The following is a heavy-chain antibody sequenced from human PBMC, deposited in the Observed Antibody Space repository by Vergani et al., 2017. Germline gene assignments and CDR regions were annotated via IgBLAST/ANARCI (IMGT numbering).Heavy chain of an antibody. V-gene: IGHV4-61*02. CDR2: IYTSGST. CDR3: AGGAGYSGYDLSP. Sequence: QVQLQESGPGLVKPSQTLSLTCTVSGGSISSGSYYWSWIRQPAGKGLEWIGRIYTSGSTNYNPSLKSRVTISVDTSKHQFSLKLSSVTAADTAVYYCAGGAGYSGYDLSPWGQGTLVTVSS. CDR1: GGSISSGSYY. D-gene: IGHD5-12*01. J-gene: IGHJ5*02.